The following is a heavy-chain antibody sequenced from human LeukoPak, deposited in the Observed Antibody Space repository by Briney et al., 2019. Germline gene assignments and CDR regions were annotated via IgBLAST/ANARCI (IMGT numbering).Heavy chain of an antibody. CDR1: GFTFTSYA. CDR2: ISGSGSGGST. Sequence: GGSLRLSCAASGFTFTSYAMSWVRQAPGKGLEWVSGISGSGSGGSTYYADSVKGRFTISRDNSRNTVYLQMDSLRAEDSAVYYCAKNAGYSYGLYYFDYWGQGTLVTVSS. D-gene: IGHD5-18*01. V-gene: IGHV3-23*01. J-gene: IGHJ4*02. CDR3: AKNAGYSYGLYYFDY.